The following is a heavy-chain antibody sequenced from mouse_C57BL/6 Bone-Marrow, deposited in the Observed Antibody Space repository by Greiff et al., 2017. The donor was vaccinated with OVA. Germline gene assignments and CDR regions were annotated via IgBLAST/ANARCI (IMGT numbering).Heavy chain of an antibody. Sequence: QVQLKQSGAELVRPGTSVKVSCKASGYAFTNYLIEWVKQRPGQGLEWIGVINPGSGGTNYNEKFKGKATLTADKSSSTAYMQLSSLTSEDSAVYFCAGGSSSFAYWGQGTLVTVSA. V-gene: IGHV1-54*01. D-gene: IGHD1-1*01. CDR1: GYAFTNYL. J-gene: IGHJ3*01. CDR2: INPGSGGT. CDR3: AGGSSSFAY.